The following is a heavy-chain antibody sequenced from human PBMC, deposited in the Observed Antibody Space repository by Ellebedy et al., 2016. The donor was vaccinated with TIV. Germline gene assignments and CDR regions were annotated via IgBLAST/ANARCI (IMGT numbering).Heavy chain of an antibody. CDR2: IYSGGST. V-gene: IGHV3-53*01. CDR3: ARAKSSSGYGPLGEY. D-gene: IGHD5-12*01. J-gene: IGHJ4*02. Sequence: PGGSLRLSCAASGFSVGNNYMSWVRQAPGKGLEFVSVIYSGGSTYYADSVRGRFTISRDSSKNMLFLQMNSLRVEDTAVYYCARAKSSSGYGPLGEYWGQGTLVTVSS. CDR1: GFSVGNNY.